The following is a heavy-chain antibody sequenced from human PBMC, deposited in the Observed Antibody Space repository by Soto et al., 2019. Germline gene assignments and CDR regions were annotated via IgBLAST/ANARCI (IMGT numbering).Heavy chain of an antibody. CDR2: SSNSGSFT. Sequence: GGSLRLSCTASGFTLSGHYMSWIRQAPGKGLEWIGYSSNSGSFTRYADSVKGRFSISRDNAKNSLYLQINSLRGDDTAIYYCVKSGDNYNALDYWGQGTPVTVSS. D-gene: IGHD1-1*01. V-gene: IGHV3-11*06. J-gene: IGHJ4*02. CDR1: GFTLSGHY. CDR3: VKSGDNYNALDY.